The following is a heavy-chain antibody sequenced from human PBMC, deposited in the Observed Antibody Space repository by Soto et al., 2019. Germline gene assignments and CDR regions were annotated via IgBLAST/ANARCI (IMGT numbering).Heavy chain of an antibody. V-gene: IGHV1-3*01. CDR2: INAGNGNT. Sequence: AASVKVSCKASGYTFTSYAMHWVRQAPGQRLEWMGWINAGNGNTKYSQKFQGRVTITRDTSASTAYMELSSLRSEDTAVYYCARASSSQPFYYYYGMDVWGQGTTVTAP. CDR1: GYTFTSYA. D-gene: IGHD6-13*01. J-gene: IGHJ6*02. CDR3: ARASSSQPFYYYYGMDV.